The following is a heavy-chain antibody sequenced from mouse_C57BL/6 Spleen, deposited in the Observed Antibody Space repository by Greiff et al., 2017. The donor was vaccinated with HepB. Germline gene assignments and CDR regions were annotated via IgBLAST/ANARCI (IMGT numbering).Heavy chain of an antibody. CDR1: GFTFSDFY. CDR2: SRNKANDYTT. V-gene: IGHV7-1*01. Sequence: EVKVVESGGGLVQSGRSLRLSCATSGFTFSDFYMEWVRQAPGKGLEWIAASRNKANDYTTEYSASVKGRFIVSRDTSQSILYLQMNALRAEDTAIYYCARDDGYYGMDYWGQGTSVTVSS. J-gene: IGHJ4*01. CDR3: ARDDGYYGMDY.